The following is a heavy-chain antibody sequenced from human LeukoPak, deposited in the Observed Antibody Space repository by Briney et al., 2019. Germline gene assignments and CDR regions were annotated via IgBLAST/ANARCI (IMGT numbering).Heavy chain of an antibody. CDR3: AKGHAVYCSSTSCYLDY. CDR1: GFTFSSYA. V-gene: IGHV3-23*01. D-gene: IGHD2-2*01. Sequence: PGGSLRLSCAASGFTFSSYAMSWVRQAPGKGLEWVSAISGSGGSTYYADSVKGRFTISRDNSKNTQYLQMNSLRAEDTAVYYCAKGHAVYCSSTSCYLDYWGQGTLVTVSS. J-gene: IGHJ4*02. CDR2: ISGSGGST.